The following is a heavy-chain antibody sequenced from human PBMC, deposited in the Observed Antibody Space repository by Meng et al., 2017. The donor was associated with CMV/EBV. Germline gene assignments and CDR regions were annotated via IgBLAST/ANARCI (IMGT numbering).Heavy chain of an antibody. D-gene: IGHD3-3*01. CDR3: ASKMYYDFWSAYRGTEGVDPFNI. Sequence: ASVKVSCKASGYTFTGYYMHWVRQAPGQGLEWMGWINPNSGGTKYAQKFQGRVTMTRDTSISTAYMELNRLTYDDTAVYYCASKMYYDFWSAYRGTEGVDPFNIWGQGTLVTVSS. J-gene: IGHJ3*02. CDR1: GYTFTGYY. V-gene: IGHV1-2*02. CDR2: INPNSGGT.